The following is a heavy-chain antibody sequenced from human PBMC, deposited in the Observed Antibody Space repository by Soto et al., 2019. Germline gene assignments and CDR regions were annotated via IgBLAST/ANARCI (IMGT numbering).Heavy chain of an antibody. V-gene: IGHV3-30*14. D-gene: IGHD5-18*01. CDR1: GFTFSSYA. Sequence: GGSLRLSCAASGFTFSSYAMHWVRQAPGKGLEWVAVISSDGSNEYYADSVKGRFTISRDNSKNTLYLQMNSLRPEDTALYYCVRSKGGYSYGTPFDYWGQGNLVTVSS. CDR2: ISSDGSNE. CDR3: VRSKGGYSYGTPFDY. J-gene: IGHJ4*02.